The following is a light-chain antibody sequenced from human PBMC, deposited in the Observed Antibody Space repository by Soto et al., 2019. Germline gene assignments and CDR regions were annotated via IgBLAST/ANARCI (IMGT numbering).Light chain of an antibody. CDR3: QQSYSTPQVT. Sequence: DLQMTQSPSSLSASVGDRVTITCRASQSISSYLNWYQQKPGKAPKLLIYAASSLQSGVPSRFSGSGSGTDFTLTISSLQPEDFATYYCQQSYSTPQVTFGQGTKVEIK. CDR2: AAS. CDR1: QSISSY. V-gene: IGKV1-39*01. J-gene: IGKJ1*01.